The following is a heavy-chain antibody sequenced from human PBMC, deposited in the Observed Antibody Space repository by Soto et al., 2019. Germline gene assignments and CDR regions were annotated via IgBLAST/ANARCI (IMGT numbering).Heavy chain of an antibody. CDR3: ARVSLGYQLLYAFDI. Sequence: QVQMEESGGGVVQPGRSLRLSCAASGFTFSSYAMHWVRQAPGKGLEWVAVISYDGSNKYYADSVKGRFTISRDNSKNTLYLQMNSLRAEDTAVYYCARVSLGYQLLYAFDIWGQGTMVTVSS. V-gene: IGHV3-30-3*01. J-gene: IGHJ3*02. CDR1: GFTFSSYA. CDR2: ISYDGSNK. D-gene: IGHD2-2*02.